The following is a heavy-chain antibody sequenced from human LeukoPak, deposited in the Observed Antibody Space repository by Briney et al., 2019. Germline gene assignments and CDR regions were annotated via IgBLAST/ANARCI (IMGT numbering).Heavy chain of an antibody. J-gene: IGHJ6*03. D-gene: IGHD3-10*01. V-gene: IGHV1-8*03. Sequence: ASMKVSCKASGYTFTSYDINWVRQATGQGLEWMGWMNPNSGNTGYAQKFQGRVTITRNTSISTAYMELSSLRSEDTAVYYCARGINYYGSGSYFDYHYYYYMDVWGKGTTVTVSS. CDR2: MNPNSGNT. CDR1: GYTFTSYD. CDR3: ARGINYYGSGSYFDYHYYYYMDV.